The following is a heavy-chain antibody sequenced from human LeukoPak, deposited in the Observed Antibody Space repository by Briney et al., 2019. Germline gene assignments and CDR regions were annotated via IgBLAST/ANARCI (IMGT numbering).Heavy chain of an antibody. CDR3: ARVSQLLPNYYYYYGMDV. CDR2: INTNTGNP. Sequence: ASVKVSCTASGYTFTSYAMNWVRQAPGQGLEWMGWINTNTGNPTYAQGFTGRFVFSLDTSVSTAYLQISSLKAEDTAVYYCARVSQLLPNYYYYYGMDVWGQGTTVTVSS. D-gene: IGHD2-2*01. V-gene: IGHV7-4-1*02. CDR1: GYTFTSYA. J-gene: IGHJ6*02.